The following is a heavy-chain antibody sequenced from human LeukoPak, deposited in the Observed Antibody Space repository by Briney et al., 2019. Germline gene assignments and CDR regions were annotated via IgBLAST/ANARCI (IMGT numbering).Heavy chain of an antibody. V-gene: IGHV4-59*01. D-gene: IGHD6-13*01. CDR1: GGSISSYY. Sequence: SETLPLTCTVSGGSISSYYWSWIRQSPGKGLEWIGYIYYSGRTNYNPSLKSRVTISVDTSKNQFSLKLSSVTAADTAVYYCARYIRWYPDAFDIWGQGTMVTVSS. J-gene: IGHJ3*02. CDR2: IYYSGRT. CDR3: ARYIRWYPDAFDI.